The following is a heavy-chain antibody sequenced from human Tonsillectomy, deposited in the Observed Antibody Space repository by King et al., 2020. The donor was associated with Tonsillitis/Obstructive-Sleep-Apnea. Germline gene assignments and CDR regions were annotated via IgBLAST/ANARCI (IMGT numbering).Heavy chain of an antibody. D-gene: IGHD2-2*01. J-gene: IGHJ5*02. Sequence: VQLVQSGAEVKKPGASVKVSCKTSGYTFTAYYMHWVRQAPGQGLEWMGWINPKSGGTNCAQRFQGRVTMTRDTSISTAYMELSRLRSDDTAVYYCAKEVVPATNGTVWFDPWGQGTLVTVSS. CDR3: AKEVVPATNGTVWFDP. CDR1: GYTFTAYY. V-gene: IGHV1-2*02. CDR2: INPKSGGT.